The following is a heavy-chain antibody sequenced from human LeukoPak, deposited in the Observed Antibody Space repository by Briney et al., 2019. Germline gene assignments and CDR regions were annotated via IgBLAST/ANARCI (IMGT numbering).Heavy chain of an antibody. Sequence: GRSLRLSCTASGFTFGDYAMSWFRQAPGKGLEWVGFIRSKAYGGTTEYAASVKGRFTISRDDSKSIAYLQMNSLKTEDTAVYYCTGYSGSYYDGMDVWGQGTTVTVSS. CDR2: IRSKAYGGTT. V-gene: IGHV3-49*03. CDR1: GFTFGDYA. J-gene: IGHJ6*02. D-gene: IGHD1-26*01. CDR3: TGYSGSYYDGMDV.